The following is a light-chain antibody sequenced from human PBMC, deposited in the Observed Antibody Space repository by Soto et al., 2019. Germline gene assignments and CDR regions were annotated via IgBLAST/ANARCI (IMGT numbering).Light chain of an antibody. CDR2: GAS. V-gene: IGKV3-20*01. CDR1: QSVSGSY. Sequence: EIVMTQSPATLSLSPGERATLSCRTSQSVSGSYVAWYQQKRGQAPRLLMYGASSRATGIPDRFSGSGSGTDFTLTISRLEPEDFAVYYCQQYDTSPRTFGRGTKVDIK. CDR3: QQYDTSPRT. J-gene: IGKJ1*01.